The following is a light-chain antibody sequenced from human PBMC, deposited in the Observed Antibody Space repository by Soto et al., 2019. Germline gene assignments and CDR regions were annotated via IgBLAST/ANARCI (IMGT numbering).Light chain of an antibody. V-gene: IGKV1-5*03. CDR2: KAS. CDR3: QQYNTYSWT. CDR1: QTISSW. Sequence: DIQMTQSPSTLSASVGDRVTITCRASQTISSWLAWYQQKPGKAPKVLIYKASTLESGVPSRFSGSGSGTEFTLTISSLQPDDFATYYCQQYNTYSWTFGQGTRWIS. J-gene: IGKJ1*01.